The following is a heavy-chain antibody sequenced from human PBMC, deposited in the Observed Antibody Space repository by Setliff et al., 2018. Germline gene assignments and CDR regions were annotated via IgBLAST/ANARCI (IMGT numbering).Heavy chain of an antibody. CDR2: IFHSGST. CDR3: ARLSYYGSGSYYDFDS. CDR1: GGSISSDTYY. J-gene: IGHJ4*02. Sequence: LSLTCTVSGGSISSDTYYWGWIRQPPGKGLEWTGSIFHSGSTYYSPSLKSRVTISVDTSKNQFSLKLTSVTAADTAVYYCARLSYYGSGSYYDFDSWGQGTLVTVSS. V-gene: IGHV4-39*01. D-gene: IGHD3-10*01.